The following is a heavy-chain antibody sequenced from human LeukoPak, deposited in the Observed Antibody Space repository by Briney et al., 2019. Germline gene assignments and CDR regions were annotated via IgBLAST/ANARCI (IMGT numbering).Heavy chain of an antibody. V-gene: IGHV3-74*01. Sequence: GGSLRLSCAASGFTFSSYWMHWVRQAPGKGLVWVSRVSGDGSITNYEDSVRGRFTISRDNAKNTVYLQMNSLRGEDTAAYYCARDPSLFGGWFAPWGQGTLVTVSS. CDR2: VSGDGSIT. D-gene: IGHD3-10*01. CDR1: GFTFSSYW. J-gene: IGHJ5*02. CDR3: ARDPSLFGGWFAP.